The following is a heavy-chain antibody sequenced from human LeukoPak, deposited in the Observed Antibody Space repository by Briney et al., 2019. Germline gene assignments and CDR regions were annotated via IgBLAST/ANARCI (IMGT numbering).Heavy chain of an antibody. D-gene: IGHD3-10*02. V-gene: IGHV3-48*03. Sequence: GGSLRLSCAASGFTFSSYEMNWVRQAPGKGLEWLSYISYTGSNKYYADSVKGRFTISRDNAKSSLYLQMNSLRAEDTAIYFCARVFVGENFDYWGQGTLVTASS. CDR1: GFTFSSYE. CDR2: ISYTGSNK. CDR3: ARVFVGENFDY. J-gene: IGHJ4*02.